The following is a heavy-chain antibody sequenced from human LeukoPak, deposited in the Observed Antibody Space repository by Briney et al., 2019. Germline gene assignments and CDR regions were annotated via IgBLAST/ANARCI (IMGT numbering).Heavy chain of an antibody. D-gene: IGHD3-22*01. CDR3: ARDRHYYDSSGYADGGY. V-gene: IGHV3-30-3*01. CDR1: GFTFSSYA. J-gene: IGHJ4*02. CDR2: ISYDGSNK. Sequence: GGSLRLSCAASGFTFSSYAMHWVRQAPGKGLEWVAVISYDGSNKYYADSVKGRFTISRDNSKNTLYLQMNSLRAEDTAVYYCARDRHYYDSSGYADGGYWGQGTLVTVSS.